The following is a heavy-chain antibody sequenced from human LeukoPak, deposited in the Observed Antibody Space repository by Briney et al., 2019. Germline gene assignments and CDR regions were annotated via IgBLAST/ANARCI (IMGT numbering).Heavy chain of an antibody. D-gene: IGHD3-3*01. Sequence: PGESLKISCKGSGYSFTSYWIGWVRQMPGKGLEWMGIIYPGDSDTRYSPSFQGQVTISADKSISTAYLQWSSLKASDTAMYYCARHSFPVYDFWSGYIAGQAVYPDYWGQGTLVTVSS. CDR3: ARHSFPVYDFWSGYIAGQAVYPDY. CDR2: IYPGDSDT. J-gene: IGHJ4*02. CDR1: GYSFTSYW. V-gene: IGHV5-51*01.